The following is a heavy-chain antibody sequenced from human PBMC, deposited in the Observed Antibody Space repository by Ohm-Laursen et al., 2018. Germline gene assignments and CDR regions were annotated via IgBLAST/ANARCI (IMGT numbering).Heavy chain of an antibody. V-gene: IGHV3-23*01. CDR1: GFTFSSYG. CDR3: AKDPPIWYYYDSSGSSDAFDI. CDR2: ISGSGGST. D-gene: IGHD3-22*01. J-gene: IGHJ3*02. Sequence: GSLRLSCAASGFTFSSYGMSWVRQAPGKGLEWVSAISGSGGSTYYADSVKGRFTISRDNSKNTLYLQMNSLRAEDTAVYYCAKDPPIWYYYDSSGSSDAFDIWGQGTMVTVSS.